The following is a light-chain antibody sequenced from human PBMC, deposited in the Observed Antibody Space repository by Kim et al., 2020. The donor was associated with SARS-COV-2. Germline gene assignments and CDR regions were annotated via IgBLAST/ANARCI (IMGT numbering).Light chain of an antibody. CDR2: GAS. CDR3: QQTYGTPFT. CDR1: QPISRF. J-gene: IGKJ4*01. V-gene: IGKV1-39*01. Sequence: SASIGDRVTITCRASQPISRFLNWYQQKPGKAPKVLVYGASSLQGGVPSRFSGSGSGTEFTLTINSLQPEDYGSYHCQQTYGTPFTFGGGTKLEI.